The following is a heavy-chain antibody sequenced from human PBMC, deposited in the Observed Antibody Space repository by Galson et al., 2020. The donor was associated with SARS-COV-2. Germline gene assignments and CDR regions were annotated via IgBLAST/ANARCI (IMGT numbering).Heavy chain of an antibody. Sequence: SQTLSLTRAVYGGSFSGYYWTWIRQPPGTGLEGIGEINHSGSTNYNPTPKSRVTISLDTSKNQFSLKLSSVTAADTAVDYCARGRRITMIVVVIVKNNWFDPCGQGTLVSVSS. V-gene: IGHV4-34*01. CDR1: GGSFSGYY. CDR2: INHSGST. J-gene: IGHJ5*02. D-gene: IGHD3-22*01. CDR3: ARGRRITMIVVVIVKNNWFDP.